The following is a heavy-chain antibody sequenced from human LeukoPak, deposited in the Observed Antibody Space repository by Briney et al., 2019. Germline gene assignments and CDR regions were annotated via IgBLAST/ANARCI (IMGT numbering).Heavy chain of an antibody. CDR3: ASPGNYGSGSSFNY. Sequence: GASVKVSCKASGYTFTGYCMHWVRQAPGQGLEWMGWINPNSGGTNYAQKFQGRVTMTRDTSISTAYMELSRLRSDDTAVYYCASPGNYGSGSSFNYWGQGTLVTVSS. CDR1: GYTFTGYC. V-gene: IGHV1-2*02. CDR2: INPNSGGT. D-gene: IGHD3-10*01. J-gene: IGHJ4*02.